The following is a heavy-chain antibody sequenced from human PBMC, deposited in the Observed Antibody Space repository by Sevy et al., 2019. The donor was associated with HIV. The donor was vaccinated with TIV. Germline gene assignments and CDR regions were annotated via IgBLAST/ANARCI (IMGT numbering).Heavy chain of an antibody. CDR3: ARRVYDSSGYPQYYFDY. J-gene: IGHJ4*02. D-gene: IGHD3-22*01. Sequence: GESLKISCKGSGYRFTSYWIGWVRQMPGKGLEWMGIVYPDDSDIRYSPSFQGQVTISADKSINTAYLQWGSLKASDTAIYFCARRVYDSSGYPQYYFDYWGQGTLVTVSS. V-gene: IGHV5-51*01. CDR1: GYRFTSYW. CDR2: VYPDDSDI.